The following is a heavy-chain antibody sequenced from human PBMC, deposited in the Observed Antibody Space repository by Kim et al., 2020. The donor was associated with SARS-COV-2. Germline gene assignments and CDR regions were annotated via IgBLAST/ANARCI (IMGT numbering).Heavy chain of an antibody. V-gene: IGHV3-30-3*01. CDR2: ISYDGSNK. J-gene: IGHJ3*02. CDR3: ATAEGTGDSSGWFAFDI. CDR1: GFTFSSYA. D-gene: IGHD6-19*01. Sequence: GGSLRLSCAASGFTFSSYAMHWVRQAPGKGLEWVAVISYDGSNKYYADSVKGRFTISRDNSKNTLYLQMNSLRAEDTAVYYCATAEGTGDSSGWFAFDIWGQGTMVTVSS.